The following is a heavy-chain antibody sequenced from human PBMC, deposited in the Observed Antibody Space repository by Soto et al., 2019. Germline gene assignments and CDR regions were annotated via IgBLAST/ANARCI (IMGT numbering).Heavy chain of an antibody. J-gene: IGHJ6*03. CDR2: INHSGST. CDR3: ARGPVVPAAITFGYYYYYMDV. D-gene: IGHD2-2*02. CDR1: GGSFSGYY. Sequence: SETLSLTCAVYGGSFSGYYWSWIRQPPGKGLEWIGEINHSGSTNYNPSIKSRVTISVDTSKNQFSLKLSSVTAADTAVYYCARGPVVPAAITFGYYYYYMDVWGKGTTVTVSS. V-gene: IGHV4-34*01.